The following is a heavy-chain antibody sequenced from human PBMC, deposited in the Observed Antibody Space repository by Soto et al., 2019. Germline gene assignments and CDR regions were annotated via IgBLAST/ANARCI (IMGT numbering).Heavy chain of an antibody. J-gene: IGHJ4*02. Sequence: LRLSCAASGFTFRTYAMHWVRQAPGKGLEWVAVISNDGNDKHSADTVKGRFTISRDNSKNTLYLQMNSLRAEDTAVYYCARDEAAGPAAYSFGYWGQGTLVTVYS. CDR3: ARDEAAGPAAYSFGY. V-gene: IGHV3-30*03. CDR1: GFTFRTYA. CDR2: ISNDGNDK. D-gene: IGHD2-2*01.